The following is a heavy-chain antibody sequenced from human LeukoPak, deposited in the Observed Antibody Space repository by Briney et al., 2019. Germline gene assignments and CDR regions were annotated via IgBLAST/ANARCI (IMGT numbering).Heavy chain of an antibody. CDR1: GWSISSSSYY. CDR3: TRLEPADGKGDFDY. V-gene: IGHV4-39*01. Sequence: PSETLSLTCTVSGWSISSSSYYWGWIRQPPGNGLEWIGSIYYSGSTYYNPSLKSRVTISVDTFKNQFSLKLSSVTAADTAVYYCTRLEPADGKGDFDYWGQGTLVTVSS. J-gene: IGHJ4*02. CDR2: IYYSGST. D-gene: IGHD6-13*01.